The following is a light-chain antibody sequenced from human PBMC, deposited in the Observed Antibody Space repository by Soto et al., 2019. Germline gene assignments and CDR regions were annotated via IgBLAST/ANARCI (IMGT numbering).Light chain of an antibody. J-gene: IGLJ2*01. CDR1: SSNIGAGSD. Sequence: QAVVTQPPSVSGAPGQRVTISCTGSSSNIGAGSDVHWYQQLPGTAPKLLIYANINRPSGVPDRFSGSKSGSSASLAITGLQAEDEADYYCQSYDSSLSGSVVFGGGTKLTVL. CDR2: ANI. V-gene: IGLV1-40*01. CDR3: QSYDSSLSGSVV.